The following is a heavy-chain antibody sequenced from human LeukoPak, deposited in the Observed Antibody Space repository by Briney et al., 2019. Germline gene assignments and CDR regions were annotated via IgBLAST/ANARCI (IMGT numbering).Heavy chain of an antibody. Sequence: TLRLSCAASGFTFSEYYMSRIRQAPAKGLEWVSYISSSGSTIYCADSVKGRFTISRDNAKNSLYLQMNSLRAEDTAVYYCARCRWLGRAVDIWGQGTMVTVSS. J-gene: IGHJ3*02. CDR1: GFTFSEYY. D-gene: IGHD5-12*01. CDR2: ISSSGSTI. V-gene: IGHV3-11*01. CDR3: ARCRWLGRAVDI.